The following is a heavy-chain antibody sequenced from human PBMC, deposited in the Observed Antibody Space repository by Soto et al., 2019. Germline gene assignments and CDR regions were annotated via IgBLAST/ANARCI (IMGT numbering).Heavy chain of an antibody. CDR2: ISGGGSTT. V-gene: IGHV3-23*01. D-gene: IGHD6-19*01. CDR1: GFMFGSYA. CDR3: AKARKYSSPYDS. Sequence: EEQLLESGGGLVQPGGSLRLSCATSGFMFGSYAMNWVRQAPGKGLEWVSVISGGGSTTNYADSVRGRFTTSRDSSTDTVYLQMYSLRVEDTAVYYCAKARKYSSPYDSWGQGTLVTVSS. J-gene: IGHJ5*01.